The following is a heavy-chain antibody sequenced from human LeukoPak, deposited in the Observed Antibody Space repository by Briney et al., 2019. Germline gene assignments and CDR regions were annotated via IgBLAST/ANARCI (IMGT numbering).Heavy chain of an antibody. J-gene: IGHJ5*02. CDR1: GGTFSSYT. Sequence: SVKVSCKASGGTFSSYTISWVRQAPGQGLEWMGRIIPILGIANYAQKFQGRVTITADKSTSTAYMELSSLRSEDTAVYYCARYYYDSSGYYHNWFDPWGQGPLVPVSS. D-gene: IGHD3-22*01. V-gene: IGHV1-69*02. CDR2: IIPILGIA. CDR3: ARYYYDSSGYYHNWFDP.